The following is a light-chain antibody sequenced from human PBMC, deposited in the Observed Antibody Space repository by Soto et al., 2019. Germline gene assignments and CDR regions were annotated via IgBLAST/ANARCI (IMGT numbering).Light chain of an antibody. CDR1: QGIRND. CDR2: AAS. CDR3: LQDYNLPYT. J-gene: IGKJ2*01. Sequence: IQMTQSPSSLSASVGDRVIITCRASQGIRNDLGWYQQKPGQAPKLLIYAASSLQSGVPSRFSGSGSGTDFTLTISRLQPEDFASYFCLQDYNLPYTFGQGTKLEIK. V-gene: IGKV1-6*01.